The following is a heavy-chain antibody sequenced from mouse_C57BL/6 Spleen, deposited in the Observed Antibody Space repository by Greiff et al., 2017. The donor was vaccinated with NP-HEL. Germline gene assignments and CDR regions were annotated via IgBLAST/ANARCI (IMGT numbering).Heavy chain of an antibody. D-gene: IGHD2-3*01. Sequence: VKLQQSGAELVRPGTSVKVSCKASGYAFTNYLIEWVKQRPGQGLEWIGVINPGSGGTNYNEKFKGKATLTADKSSSTAYMQLSSLTSEDSAVYFCAIDGYYGAYWGQGTLVTVSA. CDR2: INPGSGGT. CDR1: GYAFTNYL. V-gene: IGHV1-54*01. CDR3: AIDGYYGAY. J-gene: IGHJ3*01.